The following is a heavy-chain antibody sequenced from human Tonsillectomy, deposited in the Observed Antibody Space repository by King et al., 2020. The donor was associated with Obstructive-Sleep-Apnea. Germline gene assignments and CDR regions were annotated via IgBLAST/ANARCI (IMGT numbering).Heavy chain of an antibody. CDR2: IKSKTGGGTT. CDR1: GFTFINAW. J-gene: IGHJ4*02. Sequence: VQLVESAGGLVKPGGSLRLSCAASGFTFINAWMSWVRQAPGKGLEWVGRIKSKTGGGTTDYAAPVKGRFTISRDDSKNMLYLQMNSLKIEDTAIYYCSTEDDWGQGTLVTVSS. V-gene: IGHV3-15*01. CDR3: STEDD.